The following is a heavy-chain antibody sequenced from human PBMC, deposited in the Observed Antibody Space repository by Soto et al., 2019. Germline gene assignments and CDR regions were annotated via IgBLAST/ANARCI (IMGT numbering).Heavy chain of an antibody. CDR2: MNPDTGNA. J-gene: IGHJ6*02. V-gene: IGHV1-8*01. D-gene: IGHD2-2*01. Sequence: QVQLVQSGAEVKKPGASVRVSCRATGYTFDSHDINWVRQAPGQGLEWMGWMNPDTGNAGFDQKFQGRVTMTSDSSLNTAYLELSGLTSHDTAVYDCAREEGGVHTSYFYYGLDVWGQGTTVTVSS. CDR3: AREEGGVHTSYFYYGLDV. CDR1: GYTFDSHD.